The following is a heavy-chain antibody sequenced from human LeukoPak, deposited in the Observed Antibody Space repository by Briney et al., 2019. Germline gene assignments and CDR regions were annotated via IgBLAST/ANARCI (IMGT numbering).Heavy chain of an antibody. D-gene: IGHD3-9*01. CDR2: ISSTSSYI. CDR3: ARSLDPPMTIFRLVTSYPAYYLDV. Sequence: KSGGSLRLSCAASGFTFSTYGMLWVRQAPGKGLEWVASISSTSSYIYYADSMKGRFTVSRDNARNSVLLQMDSLRAGDTGVYYCARSLDPPMTIFRLVTSYPAYYLDVWGTGTPVTVSS. J-gene: IGHJ6*03. CDR1: GFTFSTYG. V-gene: IGHV3-21*01.